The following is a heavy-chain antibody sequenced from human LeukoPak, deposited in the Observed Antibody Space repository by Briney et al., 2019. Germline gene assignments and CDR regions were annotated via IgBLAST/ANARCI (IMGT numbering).Heavy chain of an antibody. D-gene: IGHD1-26*01. V-gene: IGHV3-30*04. CDR3: AKPSGSGVDY. CDR2: IIENGNNQ. J-gene: IGHJ4*01. Sequence: PGGSLRLSCAASGFTFSNYIMHWVRQAPGKGLEWVAVIIENGNNQYYADSVKGRFTISRDNSKNTLYLQMNSVRSEDTALYYCAKPSGSGVDYWGQGTRVTVSS. CDR1: GFTFSNYI.